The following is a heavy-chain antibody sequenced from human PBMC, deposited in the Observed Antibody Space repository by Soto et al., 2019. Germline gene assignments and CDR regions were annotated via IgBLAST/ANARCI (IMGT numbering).Heavy chain of an antibody. Sequence: SSVKVSCKASGYTFTSYDISWVRQAPGQGLEWMGGIIPIFGTANYAQKFQGRVTITADESTSTAYMELSSLRSEDTAVYYCASLSRAAAGDYWGQGTLVTVS. J-gene: IGHJ4*02. V-gene: IGHV1-69*13. CDR1: GYTFTSYD. CDR3: ASLSRAAAGDY. CDR2: IIPIFGTA. D-gene: IGHD6-13*01.